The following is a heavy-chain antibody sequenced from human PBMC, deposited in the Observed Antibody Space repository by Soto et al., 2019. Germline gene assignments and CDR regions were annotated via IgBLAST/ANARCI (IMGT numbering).Heavy chain of an antibody. CDR3: ARDGNENYYYYYGMDV. V-gene: IGHV1-3*01. Sequence: SVQVSCKASGYTFTSYAMHWVRQAPGQRLEWMGWINAGNGNTKYSQKFQGRVTITRDTSASTAYMELSSLRSEDTAVYYCARDGNENYYYYYGMDVWGQGTTVTVSS. J-gene: IGHJ6*02. CDR1: GYTFTSYA. CDR2: INAGNGNT. D-gene: IGHD1-1*01.